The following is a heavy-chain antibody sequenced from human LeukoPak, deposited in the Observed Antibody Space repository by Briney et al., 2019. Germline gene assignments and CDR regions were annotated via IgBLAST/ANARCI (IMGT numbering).Heavy chain of an antibody. D-gene: IGHD3-22*01. Sequence: GRSLTLSCAASGFTFDDYAMHWVRQAPGNGLELVSGISWNSGSIGYADSVQGRFTISRDNAKSSLYLQMNSLRADDTALYYCAKDSGSGYFNRFYYFDYWGQGTLVTVSS. CDR1: GFTFDDYA. CDR3: AKDSGSGYFNRFYYFDY. V-gene: IGHV3-9*01. CDR2: ISWNSGSI. J-gene: IGHJ4*02.